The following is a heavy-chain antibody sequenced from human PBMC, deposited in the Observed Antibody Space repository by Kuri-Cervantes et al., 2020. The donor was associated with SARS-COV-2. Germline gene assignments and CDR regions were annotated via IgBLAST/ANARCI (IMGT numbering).Heavy chain of an antibody. CDR2: ISGSGGST. CDR1: GFTFSSYG. CDR3: ARDKDDGSGDGFDY. V-gene: IGHV3-23*01. Sequence: GESLKISCAASGFTFSSYGMHWVRQAPGKGLEWVSAISGSGGSTYYADSVKGRFTISRDNSKNTLYLQMNSLRAEDTAVYCCARDKDDGSGDGFDYWGQGTLVTVSS. D-gene: IGHD3-10*01. J-gene: IGHJ4*02.